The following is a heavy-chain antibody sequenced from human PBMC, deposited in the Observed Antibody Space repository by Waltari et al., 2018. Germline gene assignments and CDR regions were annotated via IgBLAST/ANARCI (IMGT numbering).Heavy chain of an antibody. D-gene: IGHD3-3*01. CDR2: IYTSGST. CDR1: GGSISSGSYY. V-gene: IGHV4-61*02. J-gene: IGHJ4*02. Sequence: TVSGGSISSGSYYWSWIRQPAGKGLEWIGRIYTSGSTNYNPSLKSRVTISVDTSKNQFSLKLSSVTAADTAVYYCARGFGAFDYWGQGTLVTVSS. CDR3: ARGFGAFDY.